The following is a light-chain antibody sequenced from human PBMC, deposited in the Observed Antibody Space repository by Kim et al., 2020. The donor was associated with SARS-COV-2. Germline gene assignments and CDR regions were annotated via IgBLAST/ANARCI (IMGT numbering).Light chain of an antibody. V-gene: IGLV3-19*01. CDR3: QSPDSGGNVV. J-gene: IGLJ2*01. Sequence: SSELTQDPAVSVALGQTVRITCQGDSLRSYYAIWYQQKPRQAPLLVIFGRNNRPSGIPDRFSGSTSGNTASLTLSGAQAEDEADFYCQSPDSGGNVVFGGGTQLTVL. CDR1: SLRSYY. CDR2: GRN.